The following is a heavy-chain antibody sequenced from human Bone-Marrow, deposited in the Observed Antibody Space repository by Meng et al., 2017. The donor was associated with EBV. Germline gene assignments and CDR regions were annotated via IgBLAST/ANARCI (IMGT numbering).Heavy chain of an antibody. V-gene: IGHV4-34*01. CDR3: ARGGFLTGTRGWFDP. CDR1: GGSFSGYY. D-gene: IGHD1-20*01. Sequence: QVQLQQWGAGLLKPSAXLSLTCAVYGGSFSGYYWSWIRQPPGKGLEWIGEINHSGSTNYNPSLKSRVTISVDTSKNQFSLNLSSVTAADTAVYYCARGGFLTGTRGWFDPWGQGTLVTVSS. J-gene: IGHJ5*02. CDR2: INHSGST.